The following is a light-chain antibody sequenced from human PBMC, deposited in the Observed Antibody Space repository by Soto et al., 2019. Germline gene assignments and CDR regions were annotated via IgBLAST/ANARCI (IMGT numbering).Light chain of an antibody. CDR1: NSNIGSNA. J-gene: IGLJ3*02. V-gene: IGLV1-36*01. CDR3: ATWDDRLTAWV. CDR2: YND. Sequence: QSVLTQSPSESGAPRQSVNISCSGNNSNIGSNAVHWYQQLPGKAPKLLMYYNDMLPSGVSDRFSGSKSGTSASLAISGLQSEDEGDYYCATWDDRLTAWVFGGGTKLTVL.